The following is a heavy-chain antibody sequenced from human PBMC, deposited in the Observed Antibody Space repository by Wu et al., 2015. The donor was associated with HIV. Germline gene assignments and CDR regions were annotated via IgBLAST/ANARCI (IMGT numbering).Heavy chain of an antibody. Sequence: VQVVQSANEVRRPGSSLKISCQISGAIFSSLCINWVRQAPKRGLQWMGRIIPLYGTTNYAQRFQGTVTITADESTSTAYLELSSLRSEDTAVYYCARDRSPYYDILTAFDYWGQGTLVTVSS. V-gene: IGHV1-69*15. CDR1: GAIFSSLC. J-gene: IGHJ4*02. CDR3: ARDRSPYYDILTAFDY. CDR2: IIPLYGTT. D-gene: IGHD3-9*01.